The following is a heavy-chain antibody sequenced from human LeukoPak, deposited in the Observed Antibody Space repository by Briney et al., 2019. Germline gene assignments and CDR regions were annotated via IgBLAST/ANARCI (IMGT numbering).Heavy chain of an antibody. CDR2: ISGDGSST. Sequence: GRSLRLSCITSGFTFGDYAMHWVRQAPGKGLEWVSLISGDGSSTFYADSVKGRFTISRDNSKNSLYLQMNSLRTEDTALYFCGKAVRGVIFDSLVDYWGQGTLVTVSS. CDR3: GKAVRGVIFDSLVDY. J-gene: IGHJ4*02. V-gene: IGHV3-43*02. CDR1: GFTFGDYA. D-gene: IGHD3-10*01.